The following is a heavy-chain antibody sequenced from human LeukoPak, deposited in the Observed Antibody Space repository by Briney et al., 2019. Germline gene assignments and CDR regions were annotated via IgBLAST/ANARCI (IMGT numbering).Heavy chain of an antibody. CDR2: IYYTGST. J-gene: IGHJ4*02. CDR1: GGSINNTTYY. V-gene: IGHV4-61*01. Sequence: SETLSLTCTVSGGSINNTTYYWSWIRQPPGKGLEWIGYIYYTGSTNYNPSLKSRVTISVDTSKNQFSLKLSSVTAADTAVYYCARDRGDGYDYFWDYWGQGTLVTVSS. CDR3: ARDRGDGYDYFWDY. D-gene: IGHD5-12*01.